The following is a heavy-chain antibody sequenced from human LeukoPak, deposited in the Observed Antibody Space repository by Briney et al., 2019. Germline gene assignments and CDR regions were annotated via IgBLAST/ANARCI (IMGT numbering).Heavy chain of an antibody. Sequence: PSETLSLTCTVSGGSISSSSYYWGWIRQPPGKGLEWIGSIYYSGSTYYNPSLKSRVTISVDTSKNQFSLKLSSVTAADTAVYYCARLMNYSSGSNVNFDYWGQGTLVTVSS. V-gene: IGHV4-39*01. J-gene: IGHJ4*02. D-gene: IGHD6-19*01. CDR3: ARLMNYSSGSNVNFDY. CDR1: GGSISSSSYY. CDR2: IYYSGST.